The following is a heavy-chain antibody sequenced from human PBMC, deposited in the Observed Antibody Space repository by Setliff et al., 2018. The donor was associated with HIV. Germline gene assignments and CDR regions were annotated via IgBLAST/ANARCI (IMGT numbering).Heavy chain of an antibody. V-gene: IGHV4-4*02. CDR1: GGSISSSNW. CDR2: IYHNGAT. Sequence: SETLSLTCAVSGGSISSSNWWSWVRQPPGKGLEWIGEIYHNGATNYNPSLRSRLTMSVDTSKIQSSLELRSLTAADTAVYYCARGYGGTYYSDSSGYYYKVDAFDIWGQGTVVTVSS. D-gene: IGHD3-22*01. CDR3: ARGYGGTYYSDSSGYYYKVDAFDI. J-gene: IGHJ3*02.